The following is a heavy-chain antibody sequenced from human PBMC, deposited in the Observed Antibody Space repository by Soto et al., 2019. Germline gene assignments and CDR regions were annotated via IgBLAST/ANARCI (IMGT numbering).Heavy chain of an antibody. CDR2: INPNGGST. D-gene: IGHD3-16*01. J-gene: IGHJ3*02. CDR1: GYSFTSQY. CDR3: AKEQGAGTGGGGTEPLDI. Sequence: QVQLVQSGAEVKKPGASVKISCEASGYSFTSQYVHWVRQAPGQGLEWMGIINPNGGSTTYAQKLLGKGTKTRXXXXXXXXXXXXXXXXXXXXXHYVAKEQGAGTGGGGTEPLDIWGQGTIVTVAS. V-gene: IGHV1-46*04.